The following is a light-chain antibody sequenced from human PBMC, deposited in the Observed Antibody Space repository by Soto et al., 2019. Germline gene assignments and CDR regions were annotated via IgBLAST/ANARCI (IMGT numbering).Light chain of an antibody. CDR1: SSYVGGYNY. CDR3: CSYTSGSTYV. CDR2: DVS. V-gene: IGLV2-14*03. J-gene: IGLJ1*01. Sequence: QSVLTQPVSVSGSPGQSITISCTGTSSYVGGYNYVSWYQQHPGKAPKLMIYDVSNRPSGVSNRFSGSKSGNTASMTIFGLQAEDEADYYCCSYTSGSTYVFGTGTKVTVL.